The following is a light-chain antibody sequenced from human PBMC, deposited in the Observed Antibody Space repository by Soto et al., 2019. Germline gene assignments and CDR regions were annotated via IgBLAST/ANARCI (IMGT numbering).Light chain of an antibody. CDR1: SSDIGRYNY. CDR3: SSYTPANSTV. J-gene: IGLJ7*01. V-gene: IGLV2-14*01. CDR2: EVS. Sequence: QSVLTQPASVSGSPGQSITISCTGTSSDIGRYNYVSWYQQHPGKAPKLMIYEVSNRPSGVSYRFSGSKSGNTASLTISGLQAEDEADYYCSSYTPANSTVFGTGTQLTVL.